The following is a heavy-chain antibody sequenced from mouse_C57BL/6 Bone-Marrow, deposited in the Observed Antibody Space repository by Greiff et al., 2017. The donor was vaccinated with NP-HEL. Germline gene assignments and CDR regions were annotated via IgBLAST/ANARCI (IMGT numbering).Heavy chain of an antibody. CDR1: GYTFTSYW. Sequence: QVQLQQSGAELVKPGASVKLSCKASGYTFTSYWMHWVKQRPGQGLEWIGMIHPNSGSTNYNEKFKSKATLTVDKSSSTAYMHLSSLTSEDSAVYYGARDYYGSSYPSFDYWGQGTTLTVSS. CDR3: ARDYYGSSYPSFDY. D-gene: IGHD1-1*01. CDR2: IHPNSGST. J-gene: IGHJ2*01. V-gene: IGHV1-64*01.